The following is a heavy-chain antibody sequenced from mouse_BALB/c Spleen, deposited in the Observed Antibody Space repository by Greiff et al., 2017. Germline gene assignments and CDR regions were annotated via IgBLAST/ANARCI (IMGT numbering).Heavy chain of an antibody. J-gene: IGHJ2*01. Sequence: VQLQQSGAELVKPGASVKLSCTASGFNIKDTYMHWVKQRPEQGLAWIGRIDPANGNTKYDPKFQGKATITADTSSNTAYLQLSILTSEDTAVYYCDRAPPVYYRYAGGYWGQGTTLTVSS. V-gene: IGHV14-3*02. CDR1: GFNIKDTY. D-gene: IGHD2-14*01. CDR2: IDPANGNT. CDR3: DRAPPVYYRYAGGY.